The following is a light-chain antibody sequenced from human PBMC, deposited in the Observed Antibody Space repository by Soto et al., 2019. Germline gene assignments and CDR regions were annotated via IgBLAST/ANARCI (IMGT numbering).Light chain of an antibody. Sequence: QSALTQPASVSGSPGQSITIACTGTSSDVGGYNHVSWYQVHPGKAPRLVIYDVSIRPPAVSDRFSGSTSGNTASLTISGLQAEDEADHYCSSYTATRTVVFGGGTKLTVL. J-gene: IGLJ3*02. CDR2: DVS. V-gene: IGLV2-14*03. CDR3: SSYTATRTVV. CDR1: SSDVGGYNH.